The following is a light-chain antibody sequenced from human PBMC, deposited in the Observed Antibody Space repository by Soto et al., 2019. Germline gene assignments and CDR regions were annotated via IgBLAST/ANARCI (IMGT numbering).Light chain of an antibody. CDR3: CSYAGSNILI. V-gene: IGLV2-11*01. CDR1: SSDVGGYNY. Sequence: QSALTQPRSVSGSPGQSVTISCTGTSSDVGGYNYVSWYQQHPGKAPKLMISDVTKRPSGVPDRFSGSKSGNTASLTISGLQAEDEADYYCCSYAGSNILIFGGGTKVTVL. J-gene: IGLJ2*01. CDR2: DVT.